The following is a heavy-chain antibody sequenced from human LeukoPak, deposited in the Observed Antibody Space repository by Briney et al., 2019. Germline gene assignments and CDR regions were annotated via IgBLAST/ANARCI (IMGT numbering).Heavy chain of an antibody. V-gene: IGHV4-31*03. J-gene: IGHJ4*02. CDR3: ARASGYYYFDY. CDR1: GGSISSGGYH. D-gene: IGHD5-12*01. CDR2: IYYSGST. Sequence: PSQTLSLTCTVSGGSISSGGYHWSWIRQHPGKGLEWIGNIYYSGSTYYNPSLKSRVTISVDTSNNQFSLKLSSVAAADTAVFYCARASGYYYFDYWGQGTLVTVSS.